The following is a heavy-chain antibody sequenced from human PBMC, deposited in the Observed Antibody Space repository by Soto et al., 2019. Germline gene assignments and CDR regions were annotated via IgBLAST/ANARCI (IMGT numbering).Heavy chain of an antibody. D-gene: IGHD3-10*01. CDR2: INAGVDGT. V-gene: IGHV1-3*01. J-gene: IGHJ4*02. CDR1: GYASLSYA. Sequence: QVQLVQSGPEMMQPGASVKVSCKASGYASLSYAMHWVRQVHGQVYEWLGWINAGVDGTMYSERFQGRVRITRDTSANTVYMELNALTSQATAVYYCAREVPGVTSFDYWGQGNLVIVSS. CDR3: AREVPGVTSFDY.